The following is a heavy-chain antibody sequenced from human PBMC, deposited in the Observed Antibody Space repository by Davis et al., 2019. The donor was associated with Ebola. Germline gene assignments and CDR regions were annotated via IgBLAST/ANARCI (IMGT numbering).Heavy chain of an antibody. CDR2: IIPIFGTA. CDR1: GYTFTSYY. D-gene: IGHD2-8*01. CDR3: ATLPYARGYYYGMDV. V-gene: IGHV1-69*13. J-gene: IGHJ6*02. Sequence: AASVKVSCKASGYTFTSYYMHWVRQAPGQGLEWMGGIIPIFGTANYAQKFQGRVTITADESTSTAYMELNSLRDEDTAVYYCATLPYARGYYYGMDVWGQGTTVAVS.